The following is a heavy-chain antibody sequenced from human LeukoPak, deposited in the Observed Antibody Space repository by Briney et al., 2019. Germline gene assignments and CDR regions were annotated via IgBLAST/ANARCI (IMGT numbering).Heavy chain of an antibody. CDR2: IYYTGST. J-gene: IGHJ5*02. CDR3: ASNGRFLRFDP. V-gene: IGHV4-59*01. Sequence: PSETLSLTFTVSGASIRSNYWTCIRQPPGKGLEWIGYIYYTGSTNHNPSLMSRVTISLDTSKNQFSLRLSSVTAADTAIYYCASNGRFLRFDPWGQGTLVTVSS. D-gene: IGHD3-16*01. CDR1: GASIRSNY.